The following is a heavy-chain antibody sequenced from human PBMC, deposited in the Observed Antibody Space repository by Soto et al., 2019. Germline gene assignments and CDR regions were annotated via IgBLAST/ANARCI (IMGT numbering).Heavy chain of an antibody. CDR1: GFTFSSYS. D-gene: IGHD5-18*01. CDR2: ISGSSGYI. CDR3: ARGEGYGPFDY. J-gene: IGHJ4*02. V-gene: IGHV3-21*01. Sequence: EVQLVESGGGLVKRGGSLRISCVASGFTFSSYSLNWVRQAPGKGLEWVSVISGSSGYIYYADSVKGRFTISRDNAKNSLSLQMDSLRAEDTAVYYCARGEGYGPFDYWGQGTLVTVSS.